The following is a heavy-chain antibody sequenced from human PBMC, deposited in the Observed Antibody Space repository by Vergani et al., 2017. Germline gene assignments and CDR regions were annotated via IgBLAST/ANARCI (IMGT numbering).Heavy chain of an antibody. J-gene: IGHJ6*02. CDR1: GFTFDDYT. CDR3: AKDISXWPEYYYYYYGMDV. Sequence: EVQLVESGGVVVQPGGSLRLSCAASGFTFDDYTMHWVRQAPGKGLEWVSLISWDGGSTYYADSVQGRFTISRDNSKNSLYLQMNSLRTEDTALYFCAKDISXWPEYYYYYYGMDVWGQGTTVTVSS. V-gene: IGHV3-43*01. CDR2: ISWDGGST. D-gene: IGHD6-19*01.